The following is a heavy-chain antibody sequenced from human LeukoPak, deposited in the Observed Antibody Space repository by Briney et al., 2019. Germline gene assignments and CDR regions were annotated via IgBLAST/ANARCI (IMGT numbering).Heavy chain of an antibody. Sequence: GGSLRLSCAASGFTFSSYAMSWVRQAPGKGLEWVSSISGSGGSTYYADSVKGRFTISRDNSKNTLYLQMNSLRAEDTAVYYCAKGLYNTGWSRGMDVWGQGTTVTVSS. D-gene: IGHD6-19*01. V-gene: IGHV3-23*01. CDR2: ISGSGGST. CDR1: GFTFSSYA. J-gene: IGHJ6*02. CDR3: AKGLYNTGWSRGMDV.